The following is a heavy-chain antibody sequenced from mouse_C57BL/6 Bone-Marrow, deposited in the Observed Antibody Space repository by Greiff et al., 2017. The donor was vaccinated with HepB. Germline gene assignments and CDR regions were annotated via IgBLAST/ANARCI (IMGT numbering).Heavy chain of an antibody. CDR2: IHPNSGST. V-gene: IGHV1-64*01. CDR1: GYTFTSYW. CDR3: ARTTMVTDYFDY. Sequence: VQLQQPGAELVKPGASVKLSCKASGYTFTSYWMHWVKQRPGQGLEWIGMIHPNSGSTNYNEKFKSKATLTVDKSSSTAYMQLSSLTSEDSAVYYCARTTMVTDYFDYWGQGTTLTVSS. D-gene: IGHD2-2*01. J-gene: IGHJ2*01.